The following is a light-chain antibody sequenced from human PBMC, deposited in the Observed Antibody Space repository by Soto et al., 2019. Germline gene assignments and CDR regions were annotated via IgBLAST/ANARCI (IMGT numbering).Light chain of an antibody. J-gene: IGLJ2*01. V-gene: IGLV1-44*01. CDR1: SSNIGSNT. CDR2: SNN. Sequence: QPVLTQPPSASGTPGQRVTLSCSGSSSNIGSNTVNWYQQLTGTAPKLLIYSNNQRPSGVPDRFSGSKSGTSASLAISGLQSEDEADYYCAAWDDSLNGVVFGGGTKLTVL. CDR3: AAWDDSLNGVV.